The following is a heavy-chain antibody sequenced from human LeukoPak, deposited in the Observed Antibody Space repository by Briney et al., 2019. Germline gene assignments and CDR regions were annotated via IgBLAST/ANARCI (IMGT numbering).Heavy chain of an antibody. CDR1: GGTFSSYA. Sequence: ASVKVSCKASGGTFSSYAISWVRQAPGQGLEWMGGIIPIFGTANYAQKFQGRVTITADESTSTAYMELRSLRSEDTAVYYCARDGLNYYGSGSYEWGQGTLVTVSS. CDR2: IIPIFGTA. D-gene: IGHD3-10*01. CDR3: ARDGLNYYGSGSYE. V-gene: IGHV1-69*13. J-gene: IGHJ4*02.